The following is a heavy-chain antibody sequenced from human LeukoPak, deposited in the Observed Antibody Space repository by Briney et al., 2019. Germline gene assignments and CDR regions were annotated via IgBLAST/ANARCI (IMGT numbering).Heavy chain of an antibody. D-gene: IGHD5-12*01. CDR1: GYTFSTSG. CDR2: ISAYNGNT. Sequence: ASVKVSCKASGYTFSTSGISWVRQAPGQGLEWMGWISAYNGNTNYAQKFQGRVTMTTDTSTSTAYMELRSLRSDDTAVYYCARDSEWISNWFDPWGQGTLVTVSS. J-gene: IGHJ5*02. V-gene: IGHV1-18*01. CDR3: ARDSEWISNWFDP.